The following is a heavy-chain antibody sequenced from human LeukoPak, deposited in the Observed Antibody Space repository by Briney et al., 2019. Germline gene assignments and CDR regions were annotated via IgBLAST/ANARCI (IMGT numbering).Heavy chain of an antibody. J-gene: IGHJ4*02. CDR3: ARDLRRGTFDY. CDR1: GFTFSSYG. CDR2: IWYDGSNK. Sequence: GRSLRLSCAASGFTFSSYGMRWVRQAPGKGLEWVAVIWYDGSNKYYADSVKGRFTISRDNSKNTLYLQMNSLRAEDTAVYYCARDLRRGTFDYWGQGTLVTVSS. D-gene: IGHD1-1*01. V-gene: IGHV3-33*01.